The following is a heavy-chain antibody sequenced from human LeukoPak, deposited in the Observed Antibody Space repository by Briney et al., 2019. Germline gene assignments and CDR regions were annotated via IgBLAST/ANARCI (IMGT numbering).Heavy chain of an antibody. CDR3: ARDVGGNSAVDY. Sequence: GSVRVSCKASGYTFTGYYMHWVRQAPGQGLEWMGWINPNSGGSNYAQKFQGRVTMTRDTSISTAYMELSRLRSDDTAVYYCARDVGGNSAVDYWGQGTLVTVSS. D-gene: IGHD4-23*01. CDR1: GYTFTGYY. V-gene: IGHV1-2*02. J-gene: IGHJ4*02. CDR2: INPNSGGS.